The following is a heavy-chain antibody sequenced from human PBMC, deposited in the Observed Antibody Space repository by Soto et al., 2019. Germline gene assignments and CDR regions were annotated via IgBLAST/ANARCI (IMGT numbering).Heavy chain of an antibody. D-gene: IGHD4-17*01. CDR3: AVTWTTVVPYYLDY. J-gene: IGHJ4*02. CDR2: IYYSGST. Sequence: QLQLQESGPGLVKPSETLSLTCTVSGGSISSSSYFWGWIRQPPGKGLEWIGSIYYSGSTYYNPSLKSRVTISVDTSKNQFSLKLSSVTAADTAVYYCAVTWTTVVPYYLDYWGQGTLVTVSS. V-gene: IGHV4-39*01. CDR1: GGSISSSSYF.